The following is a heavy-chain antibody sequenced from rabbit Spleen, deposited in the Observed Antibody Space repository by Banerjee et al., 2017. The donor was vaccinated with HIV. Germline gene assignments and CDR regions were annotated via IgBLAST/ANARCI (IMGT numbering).Heavy chain of an antibody. D-gene: IGHD8-1*01. V-gene: IGHV1S43*01. CDR1: GFTLSSYYY. CDR3: ARDGAGGSYFAL. J-gene: IGHJ6*01. Sequence: QEQLVESGGGLVKPEGSLTLTCKASGFTLSSYYYMCWVRQAPGKGLEWIGYIDPVFGITYYANWVNGRFSISRENAQNTVFLQMTSLTAADTATYFCARDGAGGSYFALWGPGTLVTVS. CDR2: IDPVFGIT.